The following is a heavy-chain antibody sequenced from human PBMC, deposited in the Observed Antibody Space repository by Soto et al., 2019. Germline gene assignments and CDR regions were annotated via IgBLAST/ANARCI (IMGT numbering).Heavy chain of an antibody. CDR3: ARSLLHYDILTGYPLDY. CDR1: GYTFTSYA. CDR2: INAGNGNT. V-gene: IGHV1-3*01. Sequence: ASVKVSCKASGYTFTSYAMHWVRQAPGQRLEWMGWINAGNGNTKYSQKFQGRVNITRDTSASTAYMELSSLRSEDTVVYYCARSLLHYDILTGYPLDYWGQGTLVTVSS. J-gene: IGHJ4*02. D-gene: IGHD3-9*01.